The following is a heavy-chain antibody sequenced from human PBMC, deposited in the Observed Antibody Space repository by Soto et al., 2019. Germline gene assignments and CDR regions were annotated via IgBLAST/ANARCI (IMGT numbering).Heavy chain of an antibody. D-gene: IGHD3-9*01. V-gene: IGHV4-30-4*01. CDR2: IYYSGRT. CDR1: GDSISSGANY. CDR3: ARVYLLTVYGCMDV. J-gene: IGHJ6*02. Sequence: SETLSLTCTVSGDSISSGANYWSWIRQPPGKGLEWIGYIYYSGRTYYNPTLKSRVTISVDRSKNLFSLKLSSVTAADTPVYYCARVYLLTVYGCMDVWGQGTTVTVSS.